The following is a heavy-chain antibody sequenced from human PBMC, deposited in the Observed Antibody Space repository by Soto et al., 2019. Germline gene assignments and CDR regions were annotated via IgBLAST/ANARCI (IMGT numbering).Heavy chain of an antibody. J-gene: IGHJ2*01. CDR2: IYHSGSS. Sequence: QVQLQESGPGLVKPSETLSLTCAVSGGSIGRSDWWSWVRQPPGKGLEWIGEIYHSGSSNYSPSLKSRVTISVDKSKNQFSLNLSSVTAADTAVYYCARFGYSTYLHWSLDLWGRGTLVTVSS. V-gene: IGHV4-4*02. D-gene: IGHD4-4*01. CDR1: GGSIGRSDW. CDR3: ARFGYSTYLHWSLDL.